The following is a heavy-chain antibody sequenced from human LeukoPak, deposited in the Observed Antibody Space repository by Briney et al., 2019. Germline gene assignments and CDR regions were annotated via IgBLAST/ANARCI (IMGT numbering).Heavy chain of an antibody. D-gene: IGHD3-3*02. V-gene: IGHV1-8*01. CDR1: GYTFTTYD. CDR2: MNPNSGNT. CDR3: ARRIRGAPTDY. Sequence: GASVKVSCKASGYTFTTYDLTWVRQATGQGLEWMGWMNPNSGNTGYAQKFQGRVTMTINISITTAYMELSNLTSVDTAVYYCARRIRGAPTDYWGQGTLVTVSP. J-gene: IGHJ4*02.